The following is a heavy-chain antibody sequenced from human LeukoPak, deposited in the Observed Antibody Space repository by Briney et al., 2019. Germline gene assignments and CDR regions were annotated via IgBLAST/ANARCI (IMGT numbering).Heavy chain of an antibody. CDR3: ASYYDSSGYYYRYYYYMDV. CDR2: IYYSGST. V-gene: IGHV4-39*01. J-gene: IGHJ6*03. D-gene: IGHD3-22*01. CDR1: GGSISSSSYY. Sequence: PSETLSLTCTVSGGSISSSSYYWGWIRQPPGKGLEWIGSIYYSGSTYYNPSLKSRVTISVDTSKNQFSLKLSSVTAADTAVYYCASYYDSSGYYYRYYYYMDVWGKGTTVIVSS.